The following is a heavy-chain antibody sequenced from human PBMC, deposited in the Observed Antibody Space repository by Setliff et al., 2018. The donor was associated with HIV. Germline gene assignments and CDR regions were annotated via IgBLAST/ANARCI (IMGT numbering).Heavy chain of an antibody. CDR2: IHKNGSAT. CDR1: GFTFSNSA. Sequence: GESLKISCVASGFTFSNSAMTWVRQAPGKGLEWVSAIHKNGSATYYADAVEGRFTISRDNSQNTLYLQMNSLRDEDTAVYYCGRYEQRYNSGLDPWGQGTLVTVSS. J-gene: IGHJ5*02. D-gene: IGHD6-19*01. V-gene: IGHV3-23*05. CDR3: GRYEQRYNSGLDP.